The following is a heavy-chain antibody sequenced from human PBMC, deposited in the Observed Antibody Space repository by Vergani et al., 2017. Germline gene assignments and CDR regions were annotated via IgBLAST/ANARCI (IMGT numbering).Heavy chain of an antibody. D-gene: IGHD3-10*01. CDR3: ARSRIYYGAGSPDY. V-gene: IGHV4-59*02. Sequence: QVKLQESGPGLVKPSETLSLTCTVSGASVNSYYWSWIRQPPGKGLEWMGYVSFRGDTLYDPSVKGRITISLKPSSNQFSLYLTSVTAADTAVYYCARSRIYYGAGSPDYWGQGTLGTVSS. J-gene: IGHJ4*02. CDR1: GASVNSYY. CDR2: VSFRGDT.